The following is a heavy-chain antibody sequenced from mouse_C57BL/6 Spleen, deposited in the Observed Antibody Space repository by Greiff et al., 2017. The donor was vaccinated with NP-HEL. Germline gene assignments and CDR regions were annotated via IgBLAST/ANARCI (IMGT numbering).Heavy chain of an antibody. D-gene: IGHD2-5*01. Sequence: VQLQQSDAELVKPGASVKISCKVSGYTFTDHTIHWMKQRPEQGLEWIGYIYPRDGSTKYNEKFKGKATLTAAKSSSTAYMQLNSLTSEDSAVYFCARGHSKGAPYYAMDYWGQGTSVTVSS. CDR1: GYTFTDHT. J-gene: IGHJ4*01. CDR3: ARGHSKGAPYYAMDY. CDR2: IYPRDGST. V-gene: IGHV1-78*01.